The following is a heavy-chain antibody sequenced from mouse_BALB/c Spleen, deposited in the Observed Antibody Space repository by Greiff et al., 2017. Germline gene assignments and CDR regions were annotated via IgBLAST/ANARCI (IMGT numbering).Heavy chain of an antibody. CDR1: GFTFSSYA. D-gene: IGHD2-3*01. CDR2: ISSGGSYT. J-gene: IGHJ2*01. CDR3: ARDDDGYYLDY. Sequence: EVQLVESGGGLVKPGGSLKLSCAASGFTFSSYAMSWVRQSPEKRLEWVAEISSGGSYTYYPDTVTGRFTISRDNATNTLYLEMSSLRSEDTAMYYCARDDDGYYLDYWGQGTTLTVSS. V-gene: IGHV5-9-4*01.